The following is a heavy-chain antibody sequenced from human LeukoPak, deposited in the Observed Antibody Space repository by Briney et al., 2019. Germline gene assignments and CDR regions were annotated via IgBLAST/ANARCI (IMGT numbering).Heavy chain of an antibody. CDR2: ISSSGGST. Sequence: GGSLTLSCAASGLTFSTSSMSWVRQTTGKALEWVSSISSSGGSTYYGDSVKGRFTISRDNYKNTLYLQMICLKAEDMGVYYCTILSDCRGGSCYWSSFDFWGQGTLVTVSS. CDR3: TILSDCRGGSCYWSSFDF. CDR1: GLTFSTSS. J-gene: IGHJ4*02. D-gene: IGHD2-15*01. V-gene: IGHV3-23*01.